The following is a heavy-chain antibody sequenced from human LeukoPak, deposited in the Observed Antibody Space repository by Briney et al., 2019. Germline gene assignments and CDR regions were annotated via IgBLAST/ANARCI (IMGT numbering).Heavy chain of an antibody. CDR1: GGSISSSKYY. J-gene: IGHJ4*02. D-gene: IGHD2/OR15-2a*01. CDR2: IHYSGNT. Sequence: NPSETLSLTCTVSGGSISSSKYYWGWIRQPPGKGLEWIGSIHYSGNTYYNPSLKSRVTISVDTSKNQFSLKLSSVTAADTAVYYCAGHHPRNTVDFWGQGTLVTVSS. V-gene: IGHV4-39*01. CDR3: AGHHPRNTVDF.